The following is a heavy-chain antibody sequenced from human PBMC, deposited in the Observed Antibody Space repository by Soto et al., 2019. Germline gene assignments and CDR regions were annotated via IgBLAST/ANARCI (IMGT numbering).Heavy chain of an antibody. J-gene: IGHJ5*02. CDR3: ASRLHYDTNWSAFDP. Sequence: PGGSLRLSCAASGFTFGSYAMSWVRQAPGKGLEWISVIGGSASMIHYADSVKGRFTISRDNSKNTLYLQMNSLRADDTAVYYCASRLHYDTNWSAFDPWGQGTVVTVSS. D-gene: IGHD1-1*01. V-gene: IGHV3-23*01. CDR1: GFTFGSYA. CDR2: IGGSASMI.